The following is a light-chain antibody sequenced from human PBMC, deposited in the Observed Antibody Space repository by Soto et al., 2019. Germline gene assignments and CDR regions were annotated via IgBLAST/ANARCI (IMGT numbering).Light chain of an antibody. V-gene: IGKV1-39*01. CDR1: QTITTY. J-gene: IGKJ5*01. CDR2: GAS. CDR3: QHSYTTPIT. Sequence: DIQLTQSPSSLSASVGDRVTITFRASQTITTYLSWFQQKPGKAPKLLVYGASSLQSGVPSRFSGSGSGTEFTLTISSLQSEDFTPYYCQHSYTTPITFGQGRLLENK.